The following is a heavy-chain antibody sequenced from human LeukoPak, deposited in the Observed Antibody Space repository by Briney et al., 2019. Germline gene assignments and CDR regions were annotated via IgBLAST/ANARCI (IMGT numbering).Heavy chain of an antibody. D-gene: IGHD3-10*01. Sequence: GGSLRLSCAASGFTFSSYSMNWVRQAPGKGLEWVAVISYDGSNKYYADSVKGRFTISRDNSKNTLYLQMNSLRAEDTAVYYCAKEESLLWFGESKYFQHWGQGTLVTVSS. CDR3: AKEESLLWFGESKYFQH. CDR1: GFTFSSYS. J-gene: IGHJ1*01. V-gene: IGHV3-30*18. CDR2: ISYDGSNK.